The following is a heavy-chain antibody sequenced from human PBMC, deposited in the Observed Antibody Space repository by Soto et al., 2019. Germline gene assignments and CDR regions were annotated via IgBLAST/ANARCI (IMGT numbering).Heavy chain of an antibody. D-gene: IGHD4-17*01. J-gene: IGHJ6*02. V-gene: IGHV4-61*01. CDR3: ARETHYGDLGLGDYYYGMDV. CDR1: GGSVSSGSYY. CDR2: IYYSGST. Sequence: SETQSLTCTVSGGSVSSGSYYWSWIRQPPGKGLEWIGYIYYSGSTNYNPSLKSRVTISVDTSKNQFSLKLSSVTAADTAVYYCARETHYGDLGLGDYYYGMDVWGQGTTVTVS.